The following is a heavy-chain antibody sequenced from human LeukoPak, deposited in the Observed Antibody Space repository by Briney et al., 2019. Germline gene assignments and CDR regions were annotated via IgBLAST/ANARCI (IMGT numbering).Heavy chain of an antibody. J-gene: IGHJ5*02. Sequence: PSETLSLTCAVSGYFISSGYYWGWIRPPPGKGLEWIGSIYHSGSTYYNPSLKSRVTISVDTSKNQFSLKLSSVTAADTAVYYSERSGWFGYFDPWGQGTLVTVSS. CDR3: ERSGWFGYFDP. CDR1: GYFISSGYY. CDR2: IYHSGST. D-gene: IGHD3-10*01. V-gene: IGHV4-38-2*01.